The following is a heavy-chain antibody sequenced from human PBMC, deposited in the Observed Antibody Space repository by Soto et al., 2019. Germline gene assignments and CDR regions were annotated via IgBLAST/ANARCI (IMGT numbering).Heavy chain of an antibody. V-gene: IGHV4-30-4*01. CDR3: ASVPFDDYIGNDY. D-gene: IGHD4-4*01. CDR2: IYYSGST. J-gene: IGHJ4*02. CDR1: GGSISRGDSY. Sequence: QVQLQESGPGLVTPSQTLSLPCTVSGGSISRGDSYWSWIRQPPGKGLEWIGYIYYSGSTYYNPSLKSRVTIAVDTAKNQCSLKLSSVTAADTAVYYCASVPFDDYIGNDYWGQGTLVTVSS.